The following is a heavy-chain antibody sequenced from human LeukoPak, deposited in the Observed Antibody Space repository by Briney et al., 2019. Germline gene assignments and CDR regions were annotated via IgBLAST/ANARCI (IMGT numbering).Heavy chain of an antibody. V-gene: IGHV3-21*01. Sequence: GGSLRLSCAASGFTFSSYSMNWVRQAPGKGLEWVSSISSSSSNIYYADSVKGRFTISRDNAKNSLFLQVNSLRAEDTAVYYCASRSIAVAGYSFDYWGQGTLVTVSS. CDR2: ISSSSSNI. CDR3: ASRSIAVAGYSFDY. J-gene: IGHJ4*02. D-gene: IGHD6-19*01. CDR1: GFTFSSYS.